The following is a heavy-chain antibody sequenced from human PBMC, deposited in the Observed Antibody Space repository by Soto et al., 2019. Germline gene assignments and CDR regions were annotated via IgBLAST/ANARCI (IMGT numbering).Heavy chain of an antibody. J-gene: IGHJ4*02. Sequence: EVPLVESGGGWVQPGGSLRLSCAASGFTFSSYEMNWVRQAPGKGLEWVSYISSSGSTIYYAGSVKGRFPISRDNAKNSLYLQMTSLRDEDTAVYYCARAGKEQWGGVWGQGTLVTVSS. CDR3: ARAGKEQWGGV. V-gene: IGHV3-48*03. CDR2: ISSSGSTI. CDR1: GFTFSSYE. D-gene: IGHD6-19*01.